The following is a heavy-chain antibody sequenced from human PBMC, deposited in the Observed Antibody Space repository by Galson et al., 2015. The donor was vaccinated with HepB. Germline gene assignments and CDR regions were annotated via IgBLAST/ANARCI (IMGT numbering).Heavy chain of an antibody. Sequence: SLRLSCAASGFSFTRYAMTWVRQAPGQGLEWVSSITSSGGNSYYTDSVKGRFTVSRDNSKNTLLLQLNSMRAEDTAMYFCAKDGIMVVNNPYHFHYWGQGTLVTVSS. CDR1: GFSFTRYA. V-gene: IGHV3-23*01. CDR2: ITSSGGNS. CDR3: AKDGIMVVNNPYHFHY. J-gene: IGHJ4*02. D-gene: IGHD3-22*01.